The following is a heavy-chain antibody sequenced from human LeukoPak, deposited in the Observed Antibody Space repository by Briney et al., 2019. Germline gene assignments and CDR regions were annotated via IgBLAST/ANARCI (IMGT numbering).Heavy chain of an antibody. J-gene: IGHJ1*01. D-gene: IGHD3-10*01. CDR3: AHSKVLLWFGEPFMGYFQH. V-gene: IGHV2-5*02. CDR1: GIALGTSGVG. Sequence: GPGPSPLKPPQPLTPTSTLSGIALGTSGVGVSWIRQPPATTLEWLPITTWDDDKRYSPSLKSRLTITKDTSKNQVVLTMTNMDPVDTATYYCAHSKVLLWFGEPFMGYFQHWGQGTLVTVSS. CDR2: TTWDDDK.